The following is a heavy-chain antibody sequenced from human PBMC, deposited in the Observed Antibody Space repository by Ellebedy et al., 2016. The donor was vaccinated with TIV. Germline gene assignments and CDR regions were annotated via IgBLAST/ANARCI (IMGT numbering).Heavy chain of an antibody. Sequence: MPSETLSLTCSVSGGSISSSYWSWIRQPPGKGLEWMGYIYHRGSTYYNPSLKSRVTISVDKSKNQFSLKLSSVTAADTAVYYCARCYGDYLDYNFDYWGQGTLVTVSS. J-gene: IGHJ4*02. V-gene: IGHV4-59*12. CDR1: GGSISSSY. CDR2: IYHRGST. D-gene: IGHD4-17*01. CDR3: ARCYGDYLDYNFDY.